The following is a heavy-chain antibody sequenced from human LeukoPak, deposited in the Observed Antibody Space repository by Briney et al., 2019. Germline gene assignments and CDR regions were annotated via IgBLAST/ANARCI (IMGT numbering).Heavy chain of an antibody. V-gene: IGHV3-23*01. CDR3: AKDRCSSTSCYVDGPGVYYGMDV. CDR1: GFTLSSYA. D-gene: IGHD2-2*01. Sequence: GGSLRLSCAASGFTLSSYAMSWVRQAPGKGLEWVSAISGSGGSTYYADSVKGRFTISRDNSKNTLYLQMNSLRAEDTAVYYCAKDRCSSTSCYVDGPGVYYGMDVWGQGTTVTVSS. CDR2: ISGSGGST. J-gene: IGHJ6*02.